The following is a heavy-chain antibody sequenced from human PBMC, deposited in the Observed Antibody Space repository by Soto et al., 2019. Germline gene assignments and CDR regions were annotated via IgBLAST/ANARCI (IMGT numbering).Heavy chain of an antibody. V-gene: IGHV3-23*01. J-gene: IGHJ3*02. D-gene: IGHD4-17*01. CDR3: ARVKDQVVSSYCYGDDDI. CDR2: IRDSGHST. Sequence: GSLRLSCAASGFTFSTYSMTWVRQAPGKGLEWVSTIRDSGHSTHYADSVRGRFAISRDNSKNTLFLQMNSLRAEDTAVYYCARVKDQVVSSYCYGDDDIWGQGTTVTVSS. CDR1: GFTFSTYS.